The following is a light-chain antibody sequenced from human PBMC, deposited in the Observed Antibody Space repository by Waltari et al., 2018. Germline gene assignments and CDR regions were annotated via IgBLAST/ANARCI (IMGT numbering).Light chain of an antibody. Sequence: DIQMTQSPSSRSASVGDRVTITCQASQDIKNYLKWYQQKPGKAPKLLIYDASNLETGVPSRYSGSGSGTDFTFTISSLQPEDIATYFCQQYDNLPLTFGGGTKVDIK. CDR2: DAS. CDR3: QQYDNLPLT. J-gene: IGKJ4*01. CDR1: QDIKNY. V-gene: IGKV1-33*01.